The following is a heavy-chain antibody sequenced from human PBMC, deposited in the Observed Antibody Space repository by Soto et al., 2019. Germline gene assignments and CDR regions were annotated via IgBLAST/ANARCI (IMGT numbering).Heavy chain of an antibody. CDR1: GGSISSYY. V-gene: IGHV4-59*08. CDR2: IYYSGST. J-gene: IGHJ6*03. D-gene: IGHD2-2*01. Sequence: SETLSLTWTVSGGSISSYYWSWLRQPPGKGLEWIGYIYYSGSTNYNPSLKSRVTISVDTSKNQFSLKLSSVTAADTAVYYCARGYSTSFYYYYMDVWGKGTTVTVSS. CDR3: ARGYSTSFYYYYMDV.